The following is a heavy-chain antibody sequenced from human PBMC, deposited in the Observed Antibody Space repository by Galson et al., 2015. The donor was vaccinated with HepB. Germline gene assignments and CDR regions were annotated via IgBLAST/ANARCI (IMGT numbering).Heavy chain of an antibody. CDR1: GGTFSSYA. Sequence: SVKVSCKASGGTFSSYAISWVRQAPGQGLEWMGGIIPIFGTANYAQKFQGRVTITADESTSTAYRELSSLRSEDTAVYYCAFQYDILPGYLTPDPGYYCGMDVWGQGTTVTVSS. V-gene: IGHV1-69*13. D-gene: IGHD3-9*01. J-gene: IGHJ6*02. CDR2: IIPIFGTA. CDR3: AFQYDILPGYLTPDPGYYCGMDV.